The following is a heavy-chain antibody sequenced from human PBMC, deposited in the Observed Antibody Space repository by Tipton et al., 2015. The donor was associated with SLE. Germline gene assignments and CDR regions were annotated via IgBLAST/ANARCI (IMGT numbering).Heavy chain of an antibody. D-gene: IGHD3-3*02. J-gene: IGHJ6*03. CDR3: AREGVHFWSGSSYYYYYYMDV. Sequence: LRLSCTVSGGSISTYSYYWNWIRQPAGKELEWIGRVYTSGNTNYNPSLKSRVTISVDTSKNQFSLRLNSVTAADTAVYYCAREGVHFWSGSSYYYYYYMDVWGKGTTVTVSS. CDR1: GGSISTYSYY. CDR2: VYTSGNT. V-gene: IGHV4-61*02.